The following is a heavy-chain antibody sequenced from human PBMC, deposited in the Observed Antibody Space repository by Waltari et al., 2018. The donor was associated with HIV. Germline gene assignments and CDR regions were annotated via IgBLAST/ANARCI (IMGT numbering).Heavy chain of an antibody. Sequence: QVQLQESGPGLVKPSETLSLTCTVSGGSISSYYWSWIRQPPGKGLEWIGYIYYSGSTNYNPSLKSRVTISVDTSKNQFSLKLSSVTAADTAVYYCARWDYDFDAFDIWGQGTMVTVSS. V-gene: IGHV4-59*01. J-gene: IGHJ3*02. CDR1: GGSISSYY. CDR2: IYYSGST. D-gene: IGHD3-3*01. CDR3: ARWDYDFDAFDI.